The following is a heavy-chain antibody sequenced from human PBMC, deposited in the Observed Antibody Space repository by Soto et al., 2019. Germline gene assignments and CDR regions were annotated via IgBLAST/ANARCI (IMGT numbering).Heavy chain of an antibody. J-gene: IGHJ3*02. V-gene: IGHV1-69*02. D-gene: IGHD2-2*01. CDR1: GGTFSSYT. CDR2: IIPILGIA. CDR3: ARFRSKGYCSSTSYYGYAFDI. Sequence: GASVKVSCKASGGTFSSYTISWVRQAPGQGLEWMGRIIPILGIANYAQKFQGRVTITADKSTSTAYMELSSLRSEDTAVYYCARFRSKGYCSSTSYYGYAFDIWGQGTMVTVSS.